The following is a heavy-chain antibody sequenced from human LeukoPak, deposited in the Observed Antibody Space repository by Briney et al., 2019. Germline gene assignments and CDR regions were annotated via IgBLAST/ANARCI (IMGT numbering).Heavy chain of an antibody. V-gene: IGHV3-33*01. J-gene: IGHJ4*02. D-gene: IGHD5-24*01. Sequence: GGSLRLSCAASGFTFSSHGMHWVRQTPGKGLEWVAAVRYDGSNKYYADSVKGRLTISRDNSKNTLYLQMNSLRAEDTAVYHCARTGGRDGYGFDYWGQGTLVTVSP. CDR2: VRYDGSNK. CDR1: GFTFSSHG. CDR3: ARTGGRDGYGFDY.